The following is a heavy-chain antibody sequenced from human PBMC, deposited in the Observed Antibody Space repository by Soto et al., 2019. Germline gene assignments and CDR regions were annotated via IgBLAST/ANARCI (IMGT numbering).Heavy chain of an antibody. J-gene: IGHJ5*01. CDR2: ISRTGDSA. CDR3: AKGPDGSGYYHNWFDS. V-gene: IGHV3-23*01. CDR1: GFSFSDSA. D-gene: IGHD3-22*01. Sequence: VHLLESGGALVQPGGSLTLSCAASGFSFSDSAMSWVRQAPGKGLEWVSSISRTGDSAYYADSVKGRFAISRDRSKNRLSLQMNSLRVEDTAVYYCAKGPDGSGYYHNWFDSWGQGTLITVSS.